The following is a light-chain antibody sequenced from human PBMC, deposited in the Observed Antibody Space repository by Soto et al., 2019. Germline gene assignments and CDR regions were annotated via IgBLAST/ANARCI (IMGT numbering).Light chain of an antibody. J-gene: IGKJ2*01. CDR1: QSVGTK. Sequence: EIVMTQSPATLSVSPGERATLSCRASQSVGTKLAWYQQKPGQGPRLVIYGASTRAIGIPRRFSGSGSGTEFTLTISSLLSEDFAVYHCQQYSSGPPYTLGQGT. CDR3: QQYSSGPPYT. V-gene: IGKV3-15*01. CDR2: GAS.